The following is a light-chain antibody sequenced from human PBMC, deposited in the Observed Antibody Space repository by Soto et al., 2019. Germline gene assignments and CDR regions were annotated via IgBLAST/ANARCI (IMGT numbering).Light chain of an antibody. J-gene: IGKJ4*01. Sequence: ELVLTQSPATLSLSPGERATLSCRASQSVSSNLAWYQQKPGQAPRLLIYGASTRATGIPARFSGSGSGTEFTLTISSLQSEDFAVYYCQQYNNWPQTFGGGTKVEIK. CDR2: GAS. CDR3: QQYNNWPQT. V-gene: IGKV3-15*01. CDR1: QSVSSN.